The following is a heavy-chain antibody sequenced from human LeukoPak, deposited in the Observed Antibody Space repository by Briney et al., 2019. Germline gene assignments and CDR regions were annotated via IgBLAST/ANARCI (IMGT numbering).Heavy chain of an antibody. CDR3: ARVRTIAAVGPDFDY. D-gene: IGHD6-13*01. J-gene: IGHJ4*02. CDR1: GHTLTSYC. CDR2: ITTSGGSA. V-gene: IGHV1-46*01. Sequence: ASVTDFCKPSGHTLTSYCIHWVRQAPRQGREWMGIITTSGGSAIYAQSCHGRITMTRDTSTSTVYMELTSLGSEDTAIYYCARVRTIAAVGPDFDYWGQGTLVTVSS.